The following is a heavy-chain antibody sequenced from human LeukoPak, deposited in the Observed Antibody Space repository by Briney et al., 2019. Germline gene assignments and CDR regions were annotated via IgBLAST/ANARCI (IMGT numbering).Heavy chain of an antibody. V-gene: IGHV3-73*01. J-gene: IGHJ4*02. CDR3: TRLGNYYDSSPLDY. D-gene: IGHD3-22*01. CDR2: IRSKANSYAA. CDR1: GFTFSGSA. Sequence: GGSLRLSCAASGFTFSGSAMHWVRQASGKGLEWVGRIRSKANSYAAAYAASVKGRFTISRDDSKNTAYLQMNSLKTEDTAVYYCTRLGNYYDSSPLDYWGQGTLVTVSS.